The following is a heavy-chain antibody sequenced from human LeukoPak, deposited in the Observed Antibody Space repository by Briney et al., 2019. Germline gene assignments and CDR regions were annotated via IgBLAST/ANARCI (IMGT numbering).Heavy chain of an antibody. CDR1: GFTFSDYY. CDR3: ARAEYYYGSGTYFDY. CDR2: ISSSGSTI. V-gene: IGHV3-11*04. Sequence: PGGSLRLSCAASGFTFSDYYMSWIRQAPGKGLEWVSYISSSGSTIYYADSVKGRFTISRDNAKNSLYLQMSSLRAEDTAVYYCARAEYYYGSGTYFDYWGQGTLVTVSS. D-gene: IGHD3-10*01. J-gene: IGHJ4*02.